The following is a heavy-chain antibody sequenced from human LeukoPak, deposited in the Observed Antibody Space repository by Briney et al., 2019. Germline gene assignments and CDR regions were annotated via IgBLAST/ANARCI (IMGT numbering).Heavy chain of an antibody. V-gene: IGHV3-74*03. D-gene: IGHD3-10*01. Sequence: GGSLRLSCAASGFSFRRYWMHWVRQAPGKGLVWVSRINSDVSSTTYADSVKGRFTISRDNAKNTLYLQMNSLRVEDSAVYYCATERPDSRVLDYWGQGLVVTVSS. CDR3: ATERPDSRVLDY. CDR2: INSDVSST. CDR1: GFSFRRYW. J-gene: IGHJ4*02.